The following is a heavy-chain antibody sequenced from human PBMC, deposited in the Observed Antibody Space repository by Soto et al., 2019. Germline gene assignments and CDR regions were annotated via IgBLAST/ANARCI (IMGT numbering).Heavy chain of an antibody. Sequence: QVQLQESGPGLVKPSQTLSLTCTVSGGSISSGGYYWSWIRQHPGKGLEWIGYIYYSGSTYYNPSLKSRVTISVDTSKNQFSLKLSSVTAADTAVYYCARDSYYGSGRPYGMDVWGQGTTVTVSS. D-gene: IGHD3-10*01. V-gene: IGHV4-31*03. CDR3: ARDSYYGSGRPYGMDV. CDR1: GGSISSGGYY. CDR2: IYYSGST. J-gene: IGHJ6*02.